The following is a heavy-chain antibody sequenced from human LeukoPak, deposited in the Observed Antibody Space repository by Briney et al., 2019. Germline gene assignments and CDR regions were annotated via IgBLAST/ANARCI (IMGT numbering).Heavy chain of an antibody. J-gene: IGHJ4*02. CDR2: INHSGST. CDR1: SGSISSSNW. CDR3: ALGYNDIWEL. D-gene: IGHD1-26*01. V-gene: IGHV4-4*02. Sequence: PSETLSLTCAVSSGSISSSNWWSWVRQPPGKGLEWIGEINHSGSTNYNPSLKSRVTISVDMSNNQFSLKLTSVTAADTAVYYCALGYNDIWELWGQGNMVTVSS.